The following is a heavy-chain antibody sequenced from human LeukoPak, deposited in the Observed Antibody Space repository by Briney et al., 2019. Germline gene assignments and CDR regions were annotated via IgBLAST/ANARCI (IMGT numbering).Heavy chain of an antibody. J-gene: IGHJ4*02. Sequence: GGSLRLSCAASGFTFSNFGMHWIRQAPGKGLEWVSGITGRGGGSKYAAFVKGRFTISRDSATNTLYLQINSLRVEDTAIYYCAKDVVSSGWFSHLFDSWGRGTLVTVSS. CDR3: AKDVVSSGWFSHLFDS. V-gene: IGHV3-23*01. CDR2: ITGRGGGS. CDR1: GFTFSNFG. D-gene: IGHD6-19*01.